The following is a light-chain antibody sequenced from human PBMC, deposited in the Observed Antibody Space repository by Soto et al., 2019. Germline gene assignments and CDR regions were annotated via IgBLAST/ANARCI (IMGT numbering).Light chain of an antibody. J-gene: IGLJ2*01. CDR2: EVN. Sequence: QSALTQPPSASGSPGQSVTISCTGTSSDIGAYNYVSWFQQRPGKAPQLIIYEVNKRPSGVPDRFSGSKSGNTASLTVSGLQGEDVADYYSSYYGGSLFVLVGGGTKRTV. V-gene: IGLV2-8*01. CDR3: SYYGGSLFVL. CDR1: SSDIGAYNY.